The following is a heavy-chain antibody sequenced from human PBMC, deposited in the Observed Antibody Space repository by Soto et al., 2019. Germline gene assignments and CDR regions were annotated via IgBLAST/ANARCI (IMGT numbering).Heavy chain of an antibody. J-gene: IGHJ2*01. Sequence: EVQLLESGGGLVQPGGSLRLSCAASGFTLSSYAMSWVRQAPGKGLEGVSVINNSGGDTYYADSVKGRFAISRDSSKNTLYLQMNSMGAEDTAVYYCAKDSDYRDRIFWYFYLWCRGTLVTVSS. CDR1: GFTLSSYA. CDR3: AKDSDYRDRIFWYFYL. CDR2: INNSGGDT. D-gene: IGHD2-15*01. V-gene: IGHV3-23*01.